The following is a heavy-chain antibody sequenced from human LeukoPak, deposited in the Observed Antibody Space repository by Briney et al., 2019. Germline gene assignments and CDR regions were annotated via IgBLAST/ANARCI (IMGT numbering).Heavy chain of an antibody. CDR2: IYYSGST. V-gene: IGHV4-59*08. Sequence: SETLSLTCTVSGGSISSYYWSWIRQPPGKGLEWIGYIYYSGSTNYNPSLKSRVTIPVDTSKNQFSLKLSSVTAADTAVYYCARQKLYSFDIWGQGTMVTVSS. D-gene: IGHD1-1*01. CDR1: GGSISSYY. CDR3: ARQKLYSFDI. J-gene: IGHJ3*02.